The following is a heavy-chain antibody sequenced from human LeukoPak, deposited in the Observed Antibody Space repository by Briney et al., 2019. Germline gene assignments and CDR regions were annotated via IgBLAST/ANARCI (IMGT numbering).Heavy chain of an antibody. CDR1: GFIFGAYD. J-gene: IGHJ4*02. D-gene: IGHD2/OR15-2a*01. CDR3: TTDRFQYYADFDY. CDR2: IKSKTDGGAT. Sequence: GGSLRLSCAASGFIFGAYDMSWVRQAPGKGLEWVGRIKSKTDGGATDYAAPVKGRFTISRDDSKNTLYLQMNSLKTEDTAVYYCTTDRFQYYADFDYWGQGTLVTVSS. V-gene: IGHV3-15*01.